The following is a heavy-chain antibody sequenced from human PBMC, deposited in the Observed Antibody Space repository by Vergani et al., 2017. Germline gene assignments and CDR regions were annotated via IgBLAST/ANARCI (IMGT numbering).Heavy chain of an antibody. CDR2: INHSGST. CDR1: GGSFSGYY. CDR3: ARVFIAAAGTVSAIHD. D-gene: IGHD6-13*01. V-gene: IGHV4-34*01. Sequence: QVQLQQWGAGLLKPSETLSLTCAVYGGSFSGYYWSWIRQPPGKGLEWIGEINHSGSTNYNPSLKSRVTISVDTSKNQFSLKLSSVTAADTAVYYCARVFIAAAGTVSAIHDWGQGTLVTVSS. J-gene: IGHJ4*02.